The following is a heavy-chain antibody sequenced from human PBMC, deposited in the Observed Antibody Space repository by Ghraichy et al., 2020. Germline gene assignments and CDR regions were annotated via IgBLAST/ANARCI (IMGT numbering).Heavy chain of an antibody. J-gene: IGHJ3*02. CDR2: IYSGGST. CDR3: ARDRIAVGDGAFDI. D-gene: IGHD6-19*01. Sequence: GGSLRLSCAASGFTVSSNYMSWVRQAPGKGLEWVSVIYSGGSTYYADSVKGRFTISRDNSKNTLYLQMNSLRAEDTAVYYCARDRIAVGDGAFDIWGQGKMVTVSS. V-gene: IGHV3-66*01. CDR1: GFTVSSNY.